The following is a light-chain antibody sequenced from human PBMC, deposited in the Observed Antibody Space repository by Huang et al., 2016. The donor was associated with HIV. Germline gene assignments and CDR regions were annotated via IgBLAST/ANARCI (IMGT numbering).Light chain of an antibody. CDR1: QSVGIY. J-gene: IGKJ3*01. CDR2: GAS. Sequence: EIVLTQSPGTLSLSPGERATLSCRASQSVGIYLAWYQQKPGQAPRLLIDGASTRVTGIPDRFSGGVSGTDFTLSISRLEPEDFAVYYCQQYERPPDTFGPGTKVNIK. V-gene: IGKV3-20*01. CDR3: QQYERPPDT.